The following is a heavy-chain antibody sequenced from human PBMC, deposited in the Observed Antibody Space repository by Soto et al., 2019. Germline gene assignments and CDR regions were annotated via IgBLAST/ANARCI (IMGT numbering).Heavy chain of an antibody. CDR2: IYYSGST. V-gene: IGHV4-31*03. J-gene: IGHJ5*02. Sequence: NPSETLSLTCTVSGGSISSGGYYWSWIRQHPGKGLEWIGYIYYSGSTYYNPSLKSRVTISVDTSKNQFSLKLSSVTAADTAVYYCARRHASGNLDWFDPWGQGTLVTVSS. D-gene: IGHD2-15*01. CDR3: ARRHASGNLDWFDP. CDR1: GGSISSGGYY.